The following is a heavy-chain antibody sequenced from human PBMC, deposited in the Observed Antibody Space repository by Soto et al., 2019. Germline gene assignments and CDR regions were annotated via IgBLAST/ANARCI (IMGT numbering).Heavy chain of an antibody. CDR2: IYYSGNT. Sequence: SETLSLTCTVSVGSIRSGGYYWSWVRQNPRRGLEWIGNIYYSGNTYYNPSLKSRLTISVDTSKNQFSLNLSSVTAADTAVYYCARDRLMAIAGTGRHYHRYVLWGPGPTVTVSS. CDR1: VGSIRSGGYY. D-gene: IGHD6-13*01. CDR3: ARDRLMAIAGTGRHYHRYVL. V-gene: IGHV4-31*03. J-gene: IGHJ6*02.